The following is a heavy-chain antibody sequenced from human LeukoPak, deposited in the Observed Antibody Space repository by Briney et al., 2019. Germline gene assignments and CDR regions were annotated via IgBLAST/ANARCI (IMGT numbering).Heavy chain of an antibody. Sequence: ASVKVSCKASGYTSTGYYMHWVRQAPGQGLEWMGWINPNSGGTNYAQKFQGRVTMTRDTSISTAYMELSRLRSDDTAVYYCARGDQLLSAFDIWGQGTMVTVSS. CDR3: ARGDQLLSAFDI. J-gene: IGHJ3*02. D-gene: IGHD2-2*01. V-gene: IGHV1-2*02. CDR2: INPNSGGT. CDR1: GYTSTGYY.